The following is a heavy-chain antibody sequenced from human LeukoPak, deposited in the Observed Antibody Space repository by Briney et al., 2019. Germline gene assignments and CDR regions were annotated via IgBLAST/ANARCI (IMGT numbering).Heavy chain of an antibody. Sequence: GRSLRLSCAASGFTFDDYAMHWVRQAPGKGLEWVSGISWNSGSIGYADSVKGRFTISTDNAKNSLYLQMNSLRAEDMALYYCAKGGVVVVAATYFDYWGQGTLVTVSS. V-gene: IGHV3-9*03. D-gene: IGHD2-15*01. CDR1: GFTFDDYA. CDR2: ISWNSGSI. CDR3: AKGGVVVVAATYFDY. J-gene: IGHJ4*02.